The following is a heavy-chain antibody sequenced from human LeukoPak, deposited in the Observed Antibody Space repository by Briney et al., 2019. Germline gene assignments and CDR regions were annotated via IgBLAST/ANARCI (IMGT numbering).Heavy chain of an antibody. V-gene: IGHV1-69*05. Sequence: SVKVSCKASGGTFSSYAISRVRQSPGQGLEWMGGIIPIFGIANYAQKFQGRVTITTDESTSTAYMELSSLRSEDTAVYYCARDNTKRDDSSGYFSFHYYMDVWGKGTTVTVSS. CDR2: IIPIFGIA. D-gene: IGHD3-22*01. CDR1: GGTFSSYA. J-gene: IGHJ6*03. CDR3: ARDNTKRDDSSGYFSFHYYMDV.